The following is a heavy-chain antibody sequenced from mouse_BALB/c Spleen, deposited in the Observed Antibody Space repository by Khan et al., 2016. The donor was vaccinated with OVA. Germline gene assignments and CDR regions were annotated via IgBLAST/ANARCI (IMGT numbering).Heavy chain of an antibody. CDR1: GYTFTSYW. V-gene: IGHV1S132*01. CDR3: ASGYFGNYEFVY. D-gene: IGHD2-1*01. J-gene: IGHJ3*01. CDR2: IFPGTGTT. Sequence: QVQLKEPGAELVKPGASVKLSCKTSGYTFTSYWIQWVKQRPGQGLGWIGQIFPGTGTTYYNENFKGKATLTVDTSSSTAYMQLSSLTSEDSDVYFCASGYFGNYEFVYWGQGTLVTVSP.